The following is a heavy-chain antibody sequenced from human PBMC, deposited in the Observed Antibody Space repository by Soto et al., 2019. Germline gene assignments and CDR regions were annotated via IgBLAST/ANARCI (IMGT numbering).Heavy chain of an antibody. D-gene: IGHD1-26*01. CDR2: ISYDGNSK. J-gene: IGHJ4*02. V-gene: IGHV3-30*03. CDR3: AMRVGATDY. CDR1: GFTFYTSA. Sequence: QVQLVESGGGVVQPGRSLRLSCAASGFTFYTSALHWVRQAPGKGLEWVTFISYDGNSKYYTDSVKGRFTISRDNSKNTLYLQMNSLRAEDTAVYYCAMRVGATDYWDQGTLVIVSS.